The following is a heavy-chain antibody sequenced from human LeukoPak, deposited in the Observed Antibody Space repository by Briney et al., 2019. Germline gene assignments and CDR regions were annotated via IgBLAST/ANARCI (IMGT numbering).Heavy chain of an antibody. CDR1: VFTFSSYS. CDR2: ISNSDDST. CDR3: AIATGYLL. Sequence: GGSLRLSCAASVFTFSSYSMSWVRPAPGKGLEWVSTISNSDDSTYYADSVKGRFTISRDKTENTLFLRMNSLRVQDTGVYYFAIATGYLLWGQGTMVIVSS. V-gene: IGHV3-23*01. J-gene: IGHJ4*02. D-gene: IGHD1-14*01.